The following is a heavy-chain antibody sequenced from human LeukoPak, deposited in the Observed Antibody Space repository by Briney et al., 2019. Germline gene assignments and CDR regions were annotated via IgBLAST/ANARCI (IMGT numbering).Heavy chain of an antibody. CDR3: TRDVILDS. V-gene: IGHV1-18*04. CDR2: ISAYNGDT. J-gene: IGHJ4*02. D-gene: IGHD3-16*02. CDR1: GYTLTNYD. Sequence: GASVKVSCKTSGYTLTNYDITWVRQAPGQGLEWMGWISAYNGDTKYTQNLQGRVTLTTDTSTSTAYMELRDLRSDDTAIYYCTRDVILDSWGQGTLVTVSS.